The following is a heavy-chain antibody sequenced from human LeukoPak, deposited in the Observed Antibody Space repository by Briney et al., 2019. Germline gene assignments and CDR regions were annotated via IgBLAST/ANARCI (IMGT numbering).Heavy chain of an antibody. CDR3: ASTYCDITSCYNDALGI. CDR1: GFTFSGYS. V-gene: IGHV3-21*01. CDR2: ISISMNYI. D-gene: IGHD2-2*02. Sequence: GGSLRLSCAASGFTFSGYSMNWVRQAPGKGLEWVSFISISMNYIYYADSLKGRFTISRDNARNSLYLQMNGLRAEDTAMYYCASTYCDITSCYNDALGIWGQGTMVTVSS. J-gene: IGHJ3*02.